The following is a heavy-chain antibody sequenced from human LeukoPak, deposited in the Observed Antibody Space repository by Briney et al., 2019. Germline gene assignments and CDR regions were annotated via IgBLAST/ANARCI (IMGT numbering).Heavy chain of an antibody. CDR2: INPSGGST. CDR3: ARSIAAAGPPGYYYYGMDV. J-gene: IGHJ6*02. Sequence: ASVKVSCKASGYTFTSYYMHWVRQAPGQGLEWMGIINPSGGSTSYAQKFQGRVTMTRDTSTSTVYMELSSLRSEDTAVYYCARSIAAAGPPGYYYYGMDVWGQGTTVSVSS. CDR1: GYTFTSYY. D-gene: IGHD6-13*01. V-gene: IGHV1-46*01.